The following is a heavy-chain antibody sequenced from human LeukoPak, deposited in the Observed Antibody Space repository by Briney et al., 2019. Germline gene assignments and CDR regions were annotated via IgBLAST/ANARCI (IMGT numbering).Heavy chain of an antibody. CDR1: GFTFTNDF. J-gene: IGHJ3*02. CDR3: AKEGPTSGEDYDYVWERIAGAFDI. D-gene: IGHD3-16*01. Sequence: GGSLRLSCAASGFTFTNDFMTWVRQAPGKGLEWVAVISYDGSNKYYADSVKGRFTISRDNSKNTLYLQMNSLRAEDTAVYYCAKEGPTSGEDYDYVWERIAGAFDIWGQGTMVTVSS. V-gene: IGHV3-30*18. CDR2: ISYDGSNK.